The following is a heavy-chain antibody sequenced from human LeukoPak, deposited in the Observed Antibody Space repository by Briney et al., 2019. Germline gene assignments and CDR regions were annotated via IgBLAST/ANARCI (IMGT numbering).Heavy chain of an antibody. Sequence: SETLSLTCAVSGGSISSHYWSWIRQPPGKGLEWIGYIYYSGSTNYNPSLKSRVTISVDTSKNQFSLKLSSVTAADTAVYYCARTYYDFWSGYYGSHTTGYYMDVWGKGTTVTVSS. CDR2: IYYSGST. V-gene: IGHV4-59*11. CDR1: GGSISSHY. CDR3: ARTYYDFWSGYYGSHTTGYYMDV. D-gene: IGHD3-3*01. J-gene: IGHJ6*03.